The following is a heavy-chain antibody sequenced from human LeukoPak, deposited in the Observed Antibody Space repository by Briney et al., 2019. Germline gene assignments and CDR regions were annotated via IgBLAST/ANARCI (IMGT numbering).Heavy chain of an antibody. CDR1: GFTFSSYE. Sequence: PGGSLRLSCAASGFTFSSYEMNWVRQAPGKGLEWVSYISSSGSTIYYADSVKGRFTMSRDNAKYSLYLQMNSLRAEDTAVYHCARGGIVPDYWGQGTLVTVSS. J-gene: IGHJ4*02. V-gene: IGHV3-48*03. D-gene: IGHD2-8*01. CDR2: ISSSGSTI. CDR3: ARGGIVPDY.